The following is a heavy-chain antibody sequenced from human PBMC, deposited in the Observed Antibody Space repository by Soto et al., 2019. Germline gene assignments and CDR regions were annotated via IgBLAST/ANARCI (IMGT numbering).Heavy chain of an antibody. D-gene: IGHD3-9*01. Sequence: SETLSLTCAVYGGSFSGYYWSWIRQPPGKGLEWIGEINHSGSTNYNPSLKSRVTISVDTSKNQFSLKLSSVTAADTAVYYCARVRLRYFDWLLSHFDYWGQGTLVTVSS. CDR1: GGSFSGYY. J-gene: IGHJ4*02. V-gene: IGHV4-34*01. CDR3: ARVRLRYFDWLLSHFDY. CDR2: INHSGST.